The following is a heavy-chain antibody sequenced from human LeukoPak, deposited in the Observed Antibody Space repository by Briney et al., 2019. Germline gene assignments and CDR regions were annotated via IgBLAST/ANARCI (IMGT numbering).Heavy chain of an antibody. CDR1: GFTFSSYG. J-gene: IGHJ6*02. Sequence: GGSLRLSCAASGFTFSSYGMHWVRQAPGKGLEWVAVIPYDGSNKYYAESVKGRFTISRDNSKNTLYLQMNSLRAEDTAVYYCAKDQDIVVVPAAKGYYYYGMDVWGQGTTVTVSS. CDR2: IPYDGSNK. V-gene: IGHV3-30*18. D-gene: IGHD2-2*01. CDR3: AKDQDIVVVPAAKGYYYYGMDV.